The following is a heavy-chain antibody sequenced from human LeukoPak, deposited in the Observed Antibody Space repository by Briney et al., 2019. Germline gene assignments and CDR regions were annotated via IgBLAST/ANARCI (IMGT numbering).Heavy chain of an antibody. CDR2: VSKSGGTM. J-gene: IGHJ3*02. CDR3: ARAEI. CDR1: GFTFSSYG. V-gene: IGHV3-48*03. Sequence: PGGSLRLSCEASGFTFSSYGMSWFRQAPGKGLEWVSYVSKSGGTMKNADSVKGRFTVSRDNAKDALYVAMNSVTAEDAAVYYCARAEIRGRGTMVTVSS.